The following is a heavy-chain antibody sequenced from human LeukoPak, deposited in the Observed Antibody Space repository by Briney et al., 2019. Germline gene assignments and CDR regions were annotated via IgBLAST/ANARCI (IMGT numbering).Heavy chain of an antibody. CDR1: GYTFNRHW. V-gene: IGHV5-51*01. CDR3: ARPDSSSWHFDY. CDR2: IYPGDSDT. D-gene: IGHD6-13*01. J-gene: IGHJ4*02. Sequence: GESLKISCKGSGYTFNRHWIGWVRQMPGKGLEWMGIIYPGDSDTRYNPAFQGQVTISADKSISTAYLQWSSLKASDTAMYFCARPDSSSWHFDYWGQGTLVTVSS.